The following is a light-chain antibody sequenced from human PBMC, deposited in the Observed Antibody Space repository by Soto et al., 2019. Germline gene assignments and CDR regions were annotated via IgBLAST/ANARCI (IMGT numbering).Light chain of an antibody. CDR1: QSIDTH. J-gene: IGKJ1*01. CDR3: HQTYSPPDT. V-gene: IGKV1-39*01. CDR2: EAS. Sequence: DIRMTQSPSSLSASVGDRVTITCRASQSIDTHLNWYQQHPGKAPNALIYEASNLQSGVPSRFSGSVSGTDFTLTISGLQPDDSATYYCHQTYSPPDTFVQGTKVEIK.